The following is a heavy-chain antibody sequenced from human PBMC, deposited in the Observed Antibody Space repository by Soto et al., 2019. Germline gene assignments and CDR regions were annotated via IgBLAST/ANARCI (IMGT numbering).Heavy chain of an antibody. CDR2: MFYFGST. D-gene: IGHD3-9*01. J-gene: IGHJ4*02. CDR1: GGSISSYY. V-gene: IGHV4-59*08. Sequence: LALTCTVSGGSISSYYCSLIRQPPGKGLEWIGYMFYFGSTNYNPSLKSRVTISVDTSKNQLSLKLNSVTAADTAVYYCARHYPNFDYLSQFASWGQGTLVTVSS. CDR3: ARHYPNFDYLSQFAS.